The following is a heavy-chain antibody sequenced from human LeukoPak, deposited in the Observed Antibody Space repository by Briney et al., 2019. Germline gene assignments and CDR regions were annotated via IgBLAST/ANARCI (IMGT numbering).Heavy chain of an antibody. V-gene: IGHV1-46*01. CDR2: INPSGGRT. CDR1: GYTFTSYY. D-gene: IGHD6-13*01. Sequence: ASVKVSCKASGYTFTSYYMHWVRQAPGQGLEWMGIINPSGGRTKYAQKFQGRVTMTRDTSTSTVYMELSSLRSEDTAVYYCARDPVGLAAGATNWFDPWGQGTLVTVSS. CDR3: ARDPVGLAAGATNWFDP. J-gene: IGHJ5*02.